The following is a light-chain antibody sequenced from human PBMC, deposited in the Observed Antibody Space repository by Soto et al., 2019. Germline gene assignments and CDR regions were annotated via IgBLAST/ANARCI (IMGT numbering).Light chain of an antibody. CDR2: KAS. Sequence: DIQMTPSPSSLSASVGDRVTITCRASQTISSWLAWYQQKPGKAPKLLVYKASTLKSGVPSRFSGRGSGTEFTLTISSLQSEDFAVYYCQQYGSSPGTFGGGTKV. J-gene: IGKJ4*01. CDR1: QTISSW. CDR3: QQYGSSPGT. V-gene: IGKV1-5*03.